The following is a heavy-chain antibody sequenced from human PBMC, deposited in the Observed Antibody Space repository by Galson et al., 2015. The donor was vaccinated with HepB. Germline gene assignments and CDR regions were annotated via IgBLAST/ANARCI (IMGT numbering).Heavy chain of an antibody. Sequence: SVKVSCKASGDTFTSYGISWVRQAPGQGLEWMGWISAYLGKTNYAQKLQGRVTMTTATSTSTAYMELRSLRSDDTAVYYCARGGVVVITSTSEIYWGQGTLVTVSS. CDR3: ARGGVVVITSTSEIY. D-gene: IGHD3-22*01. CDR2: ISAYLGKT. J-gene: IGHJ4*02. V-gene: IGHV1-18*01. CDR1: GDTFTSYG.